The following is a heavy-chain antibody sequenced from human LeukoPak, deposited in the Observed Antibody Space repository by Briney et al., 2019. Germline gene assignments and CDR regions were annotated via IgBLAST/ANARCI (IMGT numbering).Heavy chain of an antibody. Sequence: GGSLRLSCAASGFTLGNYWMHWVRQAPGKGLVWVSRGDGDGSHSTYADSVKGRFTIFRDNRKNTLYLQMNSLTGEDTAVYYCAYSDHFDNWGQGTLVTVSS. CDR3: AYSDHFDN. D-gene: IGHD4-17*01. CDR2: GDGDGSHS. CDR1: GFTLGNYW. J-gene: IGHJ4*02. V-gene: IGHV3-74*03.